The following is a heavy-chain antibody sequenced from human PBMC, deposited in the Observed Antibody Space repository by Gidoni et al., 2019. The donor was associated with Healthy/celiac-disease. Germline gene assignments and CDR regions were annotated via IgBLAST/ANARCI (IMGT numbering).Heavy chain of an antibody. CDR2: ISYDGSNK. J-gene: IGHJ4*02. Sequence: VQLVESGGGVVQPGRSLRLSGAASGFTSSSYAMHWVRQAPGKGLEWVAVISYDGSNKYYADAVKGRFTSSRDNSKNTLYLQMNSLRAEDTAVYYCARSSAPVWELLDFDYWGQGTLVTVSS. CDR1: GFTSSSYA. D-gene: IGHD1-26*01. CDR3: ARSSAPVWELLDFDY. V-gene: IGHV3-30-3*01.